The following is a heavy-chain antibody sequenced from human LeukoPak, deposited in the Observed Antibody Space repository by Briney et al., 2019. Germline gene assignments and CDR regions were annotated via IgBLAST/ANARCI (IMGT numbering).Heavy chain of an antibody. CDR2: ISGSGHDI. J-gene: IGHJ6*04. CDR1: GFTFSDSY. CDR3: AELGITMIGGV. Sequence: GGSLRLPCAASGFTFSDSYMTWVRQAPGKGVEWVAYISGSGHDINYSESAKGRFTISRDNAKNSLYLQMNSLRAEDTAVYYCAELGITMIGGVWGKGTTVTISS. D-gene: IGHD3-10*02. V-gene: IGHV3-11*04.